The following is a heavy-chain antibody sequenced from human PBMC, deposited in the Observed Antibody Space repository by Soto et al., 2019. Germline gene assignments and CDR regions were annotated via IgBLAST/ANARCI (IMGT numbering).Heavy chain of an antibody. D-gene: IGHD3-3*01. V-gene: IGHV3-23*01. J-gene: IGHJ3*02. CDR3: AKDRDDFGMVAAFEI. CDR2: ISGSGDTT. Sequence: EMQLLESGGDLVQPGGSLRLSCAASGFTLSSYAMTWVRQAPGKGLEYVSAISGSGDTTYYAASMKGRFTISRDNSKNTLYLQMNSLRAEDTAVYYCAKDRDDFGMVAAFEIWGQGTMVIVSS. CDR1: GFTLSSYA.